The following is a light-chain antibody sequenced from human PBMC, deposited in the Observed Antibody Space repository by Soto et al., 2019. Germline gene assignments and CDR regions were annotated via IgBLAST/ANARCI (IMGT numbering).Light chain of an antibody. CDR2: GPS. J-gene: IGKJ1*01. CDR3: QQYGTSPWT. V-gene: IGKV3-20*01. CDR1: QSVSSSY. Sequence: EIVLTQSPGTLSLSPGERATLSCRASQSVSSSYLAWYQQKPGQAPRLLTYGPSSRATGIPDRFSGSGSGTDFTLTISRLEPEDFAVYYCQQYGTSPWTFGQGTKVDI.